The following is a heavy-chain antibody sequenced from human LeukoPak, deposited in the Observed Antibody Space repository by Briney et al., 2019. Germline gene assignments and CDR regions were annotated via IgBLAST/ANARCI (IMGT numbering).Heavy chain of an antibody. CDR3: ARGIQRRTFDI. D-gene: IGHD1-1*01. Sequence: GGSLRLSCAASGFTFSSYAMHWVRQAPGKGLVWVSRINSDESSTTYADSVKGRFTISRDNAKNTLYLQMNSLRAEDSAVYYCARGIQRRTFDIWGQGTVVTVS. V-gene: IGHV3-74*01. J-gene: IGHJ3*02. CDR2: INSDESST. CDR1: GFTFSSYA.